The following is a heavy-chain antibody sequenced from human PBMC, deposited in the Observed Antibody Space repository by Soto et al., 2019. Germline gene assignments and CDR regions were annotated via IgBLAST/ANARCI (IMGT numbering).Heavy chain of an antibody. V-gene: IGHV4-34*01. J-gene: IGHJ3*02. D-gene: IGHD6-6*01. CDR2: INHSGST. Sequence: PSETLSLTCAVYGGSFSGYYWSWIRQPPGKGLEWIGEINHSGSTNYNPSLKSRVTISVDTSKNQFSLKLGSVTAADTAVYYCARGRDHWDSSSDDAFDIWGQGTMVTVSS. CDR3: ARGRDHWDSSSDDAFDI. CDR1: GGSFSGYY.